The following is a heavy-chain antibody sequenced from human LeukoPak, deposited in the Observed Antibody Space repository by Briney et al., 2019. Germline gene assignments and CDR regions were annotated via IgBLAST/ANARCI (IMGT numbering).Heavy chain of an antibody. CDR3: ARDEGVWGSYPNHPSWFDP. D-gene: IGHD3-16*02. V-gene: IGHV1-8*01. CDR1: GYTFTSYD. J-gene: IGHJ5*02. Sequence: ASVKVSCKASGYTFTSYDINWVRQATGQGLEWMGWMNPNSGNTGYAQKFQGRVTMTRNTSISTAYMELSSLRSEDTAVYYCARDEGVWGSYPNHPSWFDPWGQGTLVTVSS. CDR2: MNPNSGNT.